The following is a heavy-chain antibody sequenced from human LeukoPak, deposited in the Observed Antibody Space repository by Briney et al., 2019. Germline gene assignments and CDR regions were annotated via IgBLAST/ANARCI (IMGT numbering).Heavy chain of an antibody. CDR3: ARDKHLAYGSGSYLDY. J-gene: IGHJ4*02. D-gene: IGHD3-10*01. CDR1: GGSVSSGDYY. Sequence: SQTLSLTCTVSGGSVSSGDYYWSWIRQHPGKGLEWIGYIYYSGSTYYNPSPKIRVSISVDTSKNQFSLKLSSVTAADTAVYFCARDKHLAYGSGSYLDYWGQGTLVTVSS. V-gene: IGHV4-31*03. CDR2: IYYSGST.